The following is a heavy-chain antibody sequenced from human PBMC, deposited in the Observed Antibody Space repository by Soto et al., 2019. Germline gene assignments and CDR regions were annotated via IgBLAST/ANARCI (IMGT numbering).Heavy chain of an antibody. CDR3: AIYSSGWYPLDY. V-gene: IGHV3-30*03. Sequence: QVQLVESGGGVVQPGRSLRLSCAASGFTFSSYGMHWVRQAPGKGLEWVAVISYDGSNKYYADSVKGRFTISRDNSKNTLYLQMNSLRAEDTAVYYCAIYSSGWYPLDYWGQGTLLTVSS. D-gene: IGHD6-19*01. CDR2: ISYDGSNK. J-gene: IGHJ4*02. CDR1: GFTFSSYG.